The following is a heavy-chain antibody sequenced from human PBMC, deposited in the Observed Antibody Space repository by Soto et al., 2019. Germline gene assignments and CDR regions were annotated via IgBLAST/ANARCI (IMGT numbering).Heavy chain of an antibody. CDR3: ARDYGYCSGGSCYGSYFQH. Sequence: PSETLSLTCTVSGGSISSGGYYWSWIRQHPGEGLEWIGYIYYSGSTYYNPSLKSRVTISVDTSKNQFSLKLSSVTAADTAVYYCARDYGYCSGGSCYGSYFQHWGQGTLVTVSS. CDR1: GGSISSGGYY. D-gene: IGHD2-15*01. V-gene: IGHV4-31*03. J-gene: IGHJ1*01. CDR2: IYYSGST.